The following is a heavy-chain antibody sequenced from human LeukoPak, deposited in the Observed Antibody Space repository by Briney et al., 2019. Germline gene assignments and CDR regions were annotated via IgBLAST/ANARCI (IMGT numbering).Heavy chain of an antibody. Sequence: GASVRVSCKASGYTFTSYAMHWVRQAPGQRLEWMGWINAGNGNTKYSQKFQGRVTITRDTSASTAYMELSSLRSEDTTVYYCARDKAGHSGYDRGDYGMDVWGQGTTVTVSS. V-gene: IGHV1-3*01. CDR1: GYTFTSYA. CDR2: INAGNGNT. CDR3: ARDKAGHSGYDRGDYGMDV. D-gene: IGHD5-12*01. J-gene: IGHJ6*02.